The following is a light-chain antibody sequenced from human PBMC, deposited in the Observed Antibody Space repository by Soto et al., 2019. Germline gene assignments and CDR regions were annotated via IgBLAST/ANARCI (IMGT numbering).Light chain of an antibody. Sequence: IVLTQSPGTLSLSPGERATLSCRASQSVRSRYLAWYQQKPGQAPRLLIYGASSRATGIPDRFSGSGSGTDFTLTISRLEPEDFAVYYCQQYGNSPLTFGQGTKVEIK. CDR3: QQYGNSPLT. V-gene: IGKV3-20*01. CDR1: QSVRSRY. CDR2: GAS. J-gene: IGKJ1*01.